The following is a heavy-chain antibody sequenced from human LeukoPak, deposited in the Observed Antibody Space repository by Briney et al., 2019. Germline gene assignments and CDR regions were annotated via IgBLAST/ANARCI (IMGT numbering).Heavy chain of an antibody. CDR2: IYYSGST. CDR3: ARVRVNGRYFDY. V-gene: IGHV4-59*01. CDR1: GGSISSYY. Sequence: SETLSLTCTVSGGSISSYYWSWIRQPPGKGLEWIGYIYYSGSTNYNPSLKSRVTISVDTSKNQFSLKLSSVTAADTAVYYCARVRVNGRYFDYWGQGTLVTVSS. D-gene: IGHD1-26*01. J-gene: IGHJ4*02.